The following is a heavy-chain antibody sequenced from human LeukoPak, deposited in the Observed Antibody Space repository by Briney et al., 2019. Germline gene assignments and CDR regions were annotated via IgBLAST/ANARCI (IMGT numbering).Heavy chain of an antibody. Sequence: PSDTLSLTCPLYGGSFHGYYWSGLRQPPPKGLAGIGKINHSGSTNYNPSVKSRVSISVDTSKNQFSLMLSSVTAADTAVYYCARVRQLRYGFGYGGKGTLVTVSS. CDR1: GGSFHGYY. CDR2: INHSGST. V-gene: IGHV4-34*01. CDR3: ARVRQLRYGFGY. D-gene: IGHD5-18*01. J-gene: IGHJ4*02.